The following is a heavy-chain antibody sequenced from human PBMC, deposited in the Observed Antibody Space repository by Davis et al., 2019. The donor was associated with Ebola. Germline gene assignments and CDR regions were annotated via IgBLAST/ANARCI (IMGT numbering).Heavy chain of an antibody. CDR1: GFTFSSYD. CDR3: ARDRGISGYYGMDV. Sequence: GGSLRLSCAASGFTFSSYDMHWVRQATGKGLEWVSAIGTAGDTYYPGSVKGRFTISRENAKNSLYLQMNSLRAGDTAVYYCARDRGISGYYGMDVWGQGTTVTVSS. V-gene: IGHV3-13*01. CDR2: IGTAGDT. D-gene: IGHD1-14*01. J-gene: IGHJ6*02.